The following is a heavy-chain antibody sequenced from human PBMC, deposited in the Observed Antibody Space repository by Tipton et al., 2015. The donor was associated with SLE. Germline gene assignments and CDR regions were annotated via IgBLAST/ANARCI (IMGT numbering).Heavy chain of an antibody. CDR2: IYYSGST. D-gene: IGHD1-1*01. CDR1: GGSISSSSYY. J-gene: IGHJ3*02. Sequence: TLSLTCTVSGGSISSSSYYWGWIRQPPGKGLEWIGYIYYSGSTNYNPSLKSRVTISVDTSKNQFSLKLSSVTAADTAVYYCARVPINSRIEAFDIWGQGTMVTVSS. CDR3: ARVPINSRIEAFDI. V-gene: IGHV4-61*05.